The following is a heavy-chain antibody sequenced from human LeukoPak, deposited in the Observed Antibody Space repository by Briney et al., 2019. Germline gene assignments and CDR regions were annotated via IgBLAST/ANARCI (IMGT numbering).Heavy chain of an antibody. J-gene: IGHJ4*02. CDR3: ARDDVHYYDSSGYGDY. D-gene: IGHD3-22*01. CDR2: INPSGGST. CDR1: GYTFTSYY. Sequence: ASVKVSCKASGYTFTSYYMHWVRQAPGQGLEWMGIINPSGGSTGYAQKFQGRVTMTRDTSTSTVYMELSSLRSEDTAVYYCARDDVHYYDSSGYGDYWGQGTLVTVSS. V-gene: IGHV1-46*01.